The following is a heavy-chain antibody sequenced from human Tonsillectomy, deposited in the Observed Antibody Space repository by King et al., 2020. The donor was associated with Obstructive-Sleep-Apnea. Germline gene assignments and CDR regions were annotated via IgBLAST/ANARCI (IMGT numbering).Heavy chain of an antibody. Sequence: VQLVESGGGLVQPGGSLRLSCAASGFTFSKFAMSWFRQAPGRGREWVSAISDSTAGTGSYYADSVKGRFTLSRDNSKNTLYLHMNSLRADDTALYYCAKDMGGGPAANFDYWGQGTLVTVSS. CDR1: GFTFSKFA. CDR3: AKDMGGGPAANFDY. CDR2: ISDSTAGTGS. J-gene: IGHJ4*02. V-gene: IGHV3-23*04. D-gene: IGHD2-2*01.